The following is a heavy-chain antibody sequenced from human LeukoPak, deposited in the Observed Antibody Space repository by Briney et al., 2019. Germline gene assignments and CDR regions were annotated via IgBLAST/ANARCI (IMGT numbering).Heavy chain of an antibody. CDR2: IYSDGST. D-gene: IGHD2-2*01. CDR1: GFTVSSNY. V-gene: IGHV3-53*01. CDR3: ARETVPAYFDY. J-gene: IGHJ4*02. Sequence: PGGSLRLSCAASGFTVSSNYMSWVRHAPGMGLEWVSVIYSDGSTYYADSVKGRFTISRDSSKNTLYLQMNSLGAEDTAVYYCARETVPAYFDYWGQGTLVTVS.